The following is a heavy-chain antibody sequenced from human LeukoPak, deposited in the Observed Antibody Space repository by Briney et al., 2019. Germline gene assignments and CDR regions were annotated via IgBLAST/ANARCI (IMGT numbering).Heavy chain of an antibody. Sequence: PGGSLRLSCAASGLTFSRFGMHWVRQAPGKGRDWVALISHDGSQRYYTDSVRGRFTISRDNSKNTLYLQMDSLRAEDTAVYYCAKGQNRNGGALAYWGQGTLVTVSS. CDR1: GLTFSRFG. CDR3: AKGQNRNGGALAY. J-gene: IGHJ4*02. CDR2: ISHDGSQR. V-gene: IGHV3-30*18. D-gene: IGHD3-16*01.